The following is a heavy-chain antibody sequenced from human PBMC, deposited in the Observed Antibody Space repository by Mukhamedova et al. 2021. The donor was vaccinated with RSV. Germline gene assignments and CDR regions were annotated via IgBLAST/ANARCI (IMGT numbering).Heavy chain of an antibody. CDR3: ARGSQLIGSLDY. CDR2: INSDGSST. Sequence: VWVSRINSDGSSTSYADSVKGRFTISRDNAKNTLYLQMNSLRAEDTAMYYCARGSQLIGSLDYWGQGTLVTVSS. J-gene: IGHJ4*02. V-gene: IGHV3-74*01. D-gene: IGHD3-22*01.